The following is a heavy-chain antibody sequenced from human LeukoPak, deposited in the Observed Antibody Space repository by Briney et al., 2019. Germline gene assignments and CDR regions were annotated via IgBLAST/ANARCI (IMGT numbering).Heavy chain of an antibody. Sequence: GGTLRLSCAVSGFTFSNYGMTWVRQAPGKGLEWVSAISGSGGSTYYADSVKGRFTISRDNSKNTLYLQMNSLRAEDTAVYYCAKDGRKERAGRAGDFFDYWGQGTLVTVSS. D-gene: IGHD1-1*01. CDR3: AKDGRKERAGRAGDFFDY. CDR2: ISGSGGST. V-gene: IGHV3-23*01. CDR1: GFTFSNYG. J-gene: IGHJ4*02.